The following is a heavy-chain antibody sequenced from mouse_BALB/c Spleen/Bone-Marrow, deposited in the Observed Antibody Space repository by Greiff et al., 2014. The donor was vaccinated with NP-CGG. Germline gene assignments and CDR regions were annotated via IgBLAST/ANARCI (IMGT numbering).Heavy chain of an antibody. CDR1: GFAFSSYD. J-gene: IGHJ4*01. CDR2: ISHGGGTT. CDR3: TRHGGYYPYYYAMDY. V-gene: IGHV5-12-1*01. Sequence: EVKLVESGGGLVKPGGSLKLSCAASGFAFSSYDMSWVRQTPEKRLGWVAYISHGGGTTYYSDTVKGRFTISRDNAKNTLYLQMSSLKSEDTAIYYCTRHGGYYPYYYAMDYWGQGTSVTVSS. D-gene: IGHD2-3*01.